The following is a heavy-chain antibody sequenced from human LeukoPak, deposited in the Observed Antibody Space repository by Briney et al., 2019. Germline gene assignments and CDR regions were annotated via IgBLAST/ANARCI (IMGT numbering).Heavy chain of an antibody. V-gene: IGHV1-46*03. J-gene: IGHJ5*02. CDR1: GYTFTSYY. Sequence: ASVKVSCKASGYTFTSYYMHWVRQAPGQGLEWMGIINPSGGSTSYAQKFQGRVTMTRDTSTSTVYRELSSLRSEDTAVYYCARGYCSGGSCYSWFDPWGQGTLVTVSS. D-gene: IGHD2-15*01. CDR2: INPSGGST. CDR3: ARGYCSGGSCYSWFDP.